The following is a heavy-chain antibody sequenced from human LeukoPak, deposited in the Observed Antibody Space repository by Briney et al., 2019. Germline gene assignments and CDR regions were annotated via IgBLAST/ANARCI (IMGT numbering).Heavy chain of an antibody. J-gene: IGHJ6*02. CDR2: IYHSGST. D-gene: IGHD3-22*01. CDR3: ARDYYDSSGSGYYYYGMDV. V-gene: IGHV4-30-2*01. CDR1: GGSISSGGYF. Sequence: SETLSLTCAVSGGSISSGGYFWSWIRQPPGKGLEWIGYIYHSGSTYYNPSLKSRVTISVDRSKNQFSLKLSSVTAADTAVYYCARDYYDSSGSGYYYYGMDVWGQGTTVTVSS.